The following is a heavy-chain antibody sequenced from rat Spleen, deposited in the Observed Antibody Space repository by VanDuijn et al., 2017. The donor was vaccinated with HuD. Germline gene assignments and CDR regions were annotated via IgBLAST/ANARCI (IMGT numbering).Heavy chain of an antibody. D-gene: IGHD1-2*01. Sequence: EVQLVESDGGLVQPGKSLKLSCAASGFTLSDHFMAWVRQAPTKGLEWVASITNTGGSIYYPDSVKGRFTISRDNAKSTLYLQMNSLRSEDTATYYCATSIAAIPHWFAYWGQGTLVTVSS. CDR3: ATSIAAIPHWFAY. CDR1: GFTLSDHF. CDR2: ITNTGGSI. V-gene: IGHV5-20*01. J-gene: IGHJ3*01.